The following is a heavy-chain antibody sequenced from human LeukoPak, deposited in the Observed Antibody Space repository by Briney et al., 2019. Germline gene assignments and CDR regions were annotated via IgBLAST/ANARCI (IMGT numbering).Heavy chain of an antibody. CDR3: ARAPISSSWYYMPEGSFFNYYYMDV. D-gene: IGHD6-13*01. V-gene: IGHV4-38-2*02. Sequence: SETLSLTCTVSGGSISSYYWSWIRQPPGKGLEWIGSIYHSGSTYYNPSLKSRVTISVDTSKNQFSLKLSSVTAADTAVYYCARAPISSSWYYMPEGSFFNYYYMDVWGKGTTVTVSS. J-gene: IGHJ6*03. CDR2: IYHSGST. CDR1: GGSISSYY.